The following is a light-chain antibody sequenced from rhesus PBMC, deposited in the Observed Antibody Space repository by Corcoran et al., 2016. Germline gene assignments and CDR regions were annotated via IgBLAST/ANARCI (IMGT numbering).Light chain of an antibody. CDR3: LQHNSYPWT. J-gene: IGKJ1*01. CDR2: AAS. V-gene: IGKV1-28*01. Sequence: DIQMTQSPSSLSASVGDTVTITCRASQGISSYLNWFQQKPGKAPKLLIYAASRLESGVPSRFSGSGSGTEFTLTISSLQPEDFAAYYCLQHNSYPWTFGQGTKVEIK. CDR1: QGISSY.